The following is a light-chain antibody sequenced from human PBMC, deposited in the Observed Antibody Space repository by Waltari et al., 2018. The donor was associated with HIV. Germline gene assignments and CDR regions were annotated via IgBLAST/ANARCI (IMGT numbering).Light chain of an antibody. V-gene: IGLV1-44*01. J-gene: IGLJ1*01. CDR1: TSNIGGNP. Sequence: QSVLAQPPSASGTPGQRVTLSCSGSTSNIGGNPVSWYQQLPGTAPKLLIYSNNQRPSGVPDRFSGSTSGTSASLVISGLQSEDEADYYCAAWDDSLKGGAFGPGTKVTVL. CDR3: AAWDDSLKGGA. CDR2: SNN.